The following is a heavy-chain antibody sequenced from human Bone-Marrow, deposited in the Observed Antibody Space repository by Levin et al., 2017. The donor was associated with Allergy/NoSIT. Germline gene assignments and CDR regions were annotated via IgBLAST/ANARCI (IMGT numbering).Heavy chain of an antibody. V-gene: IGHV3-30*18. CDR1: GFTFSSYG. J-gene: IGHJ4*02. CDR3: AKDYGTRGYSGYDFYFDY. D-gene: IGHD5-12*01. Sequence: GGSLRLSCAASGFTFSSYGMHWVRQAPGKGLEWVAVISYDGSNKYYADSVKGRFTISRDNSKNTLYLQMNSLRAEDTAVYYCAKDYGTRGYSGYDFYFDYWGQGTLVTVSS. CDR2: ISYDGSNK.